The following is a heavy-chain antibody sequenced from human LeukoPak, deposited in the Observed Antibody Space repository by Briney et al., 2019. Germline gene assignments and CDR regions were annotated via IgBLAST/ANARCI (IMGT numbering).Heavy chain of an antibody. CDR3: AKAGLVPYYYYMDV. CDR2: ISGSGGST. D-gene: IGHD6-6*01. J-gene: IGHJ6*03. Sequence: GGSLRLPCAASGFTFSSYAMSWVRQAPGKGLEWVSAISGSGGSTYYADSVKGRFTISRDNSKNTLYLQMNSLRAEDTAVYYCAKAGLVPYYYYMDVWGKGTTVTVSS. CDR1: GFTFSSYA. V-gene: IGHV3-23*01.